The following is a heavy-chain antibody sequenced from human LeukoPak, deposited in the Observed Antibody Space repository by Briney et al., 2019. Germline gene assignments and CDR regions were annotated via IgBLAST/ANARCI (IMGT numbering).Heavy chain of an antibody. V-gene: IGHV4-59*01. CDR2: IYYSGST. CDR1: GGSISSYY. D-gene: IGHD2-2*01. J-gene: IGHJ4*02. Sequence: PSGTLSLTCTVSGGSISSYYWSWIRQPPGKGLEWIGYIYYSGSTNYNPSLKSRVTISVDTSKNQFSLKLSSVTAADTAVYYCARGGGYCSSTSCSRHYYFDYWGQGTLVTVSS. CDR3: ARGGGYCSSTSCSRHYYFDY.